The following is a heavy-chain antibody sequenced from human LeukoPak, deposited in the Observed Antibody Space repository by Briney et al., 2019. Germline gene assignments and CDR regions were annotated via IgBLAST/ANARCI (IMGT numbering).Heavy chain of an antibody. Sequence: GGSLRLCCAASGFTFRTYWMSWVRQAPGKGLEWVANIHQDGNEKYYVDSVKSRFTISRDNAKNSLYLQMSSLRVEDTAVYYCARGDDFSGDYWGQGTLLTVSS. CDR2: IHQDGNEK. V-gene: IGHV3-7*04. CDR3: ARGDDFSGDY. J-gene: IGHJ4*02. CDR1: GFTFRTYW. D-gene: IGHD2-21*02.